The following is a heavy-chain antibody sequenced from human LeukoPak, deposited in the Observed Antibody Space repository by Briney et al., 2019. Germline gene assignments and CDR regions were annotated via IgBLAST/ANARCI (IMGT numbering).Heavy chain of an antibody. J-gene: IGHJ6*04. CDR3: ATGTTGTGRGLDV. D-gene: IGHD1-1*01. V-gene: IGHV4-34*01. CDR1: GGSFSGYY. CDR2: INHSGST. Sequence: SETLSLTCAVYGGSFSGYYWSWIRQPPGKGLEWIGEINHSGSTNYNPSLKSRVTISVDTSKNQFSLQLNSVTPEDTALYYCATGTTGTGRGLDVWGKGTTVIVSS.